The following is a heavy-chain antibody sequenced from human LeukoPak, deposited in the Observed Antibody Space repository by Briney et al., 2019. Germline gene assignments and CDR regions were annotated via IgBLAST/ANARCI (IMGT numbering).Heavy chain of an antibody. CDR2: ICGSGGGT. Sequence: GGSLRLSCAASGFTFSVHAMSWVRQAPGKGLEWVSGICGSGGGTNYADSVKGRFTVSRDNSKNTLYLQMNSLRAEDTAVYYCAKDYSSSWYYFDYWGQGTLVTVSS. CDR3: AKDYSSSWYYFDY. J-gene: IGHJ4*02. D-gene: IGHD6-13*01. CDR1: GFTFSVHA. V-gene: IGHV3-23*01.